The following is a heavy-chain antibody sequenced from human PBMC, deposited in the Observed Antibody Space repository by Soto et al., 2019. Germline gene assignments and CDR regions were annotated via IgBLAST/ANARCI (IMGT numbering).Heavy chain of an antibody. J-gene: IGHJ4*02. CDR3: ASVVVVPAIWGDDVDS. CDR1: GGSITSGGYS. V-gene: IGHV4-30-2*01. CDR2: IYHSART. D-gene: IGHD2-15*01. Sequence: QLQLQESGSGLVKPSQTLSLTCAVSGGSITSGGYSWSWIRQPPGKGVEWIANIYHSARTYYNPSLKSRVTMTLNGSDHQFYVDLISVTAADTAVYYCASVVVVPAIWGDDVDSWGQGTLVTVSS.